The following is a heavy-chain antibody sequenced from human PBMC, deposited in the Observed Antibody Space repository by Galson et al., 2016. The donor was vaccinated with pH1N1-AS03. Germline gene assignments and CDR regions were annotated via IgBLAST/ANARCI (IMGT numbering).Heavy chain of an antibody. CDR1: GFTFSNYN. D-gene: IGHD1-7*01. CDR2: ISSGIGTI. J-gene: IGHJ3*02. Sequence: SLRLSCAGSGFTFSNYNMNWVRQAPGKGLDWVSYISSGIGTIYYADSVKGRFTISRDRTSPSLQMKSLRAEDTAVYYCARENWNYVAFDIWGQGTMVTVSS. V-gene: IGHV3-48*01. CDR3: ARENWNYVAFDI.